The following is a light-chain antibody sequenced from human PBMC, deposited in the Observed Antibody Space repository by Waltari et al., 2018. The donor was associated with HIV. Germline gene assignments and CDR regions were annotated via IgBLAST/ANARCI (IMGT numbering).Light chain of an antibody. Sequence: QSVLTQSPSASGTPGQRVTISCSGSISNIGGNTVSWYQHLPGTAPKLLIYSNNQRPSGVPDRFSGPKSGTSASLAISGLQSEDEADYYCAAWDANLNGRLFGGGTKLTVL. J-gene: IGLJ2*01. CDR1: ISNIGGNT. CDR3: AAWDANLNGRL. V-gene: IGLV1-44*01. CDR2: SNN.